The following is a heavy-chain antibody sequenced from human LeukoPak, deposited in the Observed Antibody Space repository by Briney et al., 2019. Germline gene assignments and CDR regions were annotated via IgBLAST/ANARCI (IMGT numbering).Heavy chain of an antibody. V-gene: IGHV3-48*03. Sequence: GGSLRLSCAASGFTFSTYEMNWVRQAPGKGLEWVSYIHNSGSTIYYADSVKGRFTISRDNVKNSLYLQMDSLRAKDTAVYYCARDDYDSSTPYYFDYWGQGILVTVSS. D-gene: IGHD3-22*01. CDR2: IHNSGSTI. CDR1: GFTFSTYE. J-gene: IGHJ4*02. CDR3: ARDDYDSSTPYYFDY.